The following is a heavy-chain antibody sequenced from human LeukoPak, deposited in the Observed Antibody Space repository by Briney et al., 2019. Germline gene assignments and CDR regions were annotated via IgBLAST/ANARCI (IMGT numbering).Heavy chain of an antibody. CDR3: ARGRDIVVVPANSYYFDY. V-gene: IGHV4-31*03. D-gene: IGHD2-2*01. J-gene: IGHJ4*02. Sequence: SQTPSLTCTVSGGSVSSGGYYWSWIRQHPGKGLEWIGYIYYSGSTYYNPSLKSRVTISVDTSKNQFSLKLSSVTAADTAVYYCARGRDIVVVPANSYYFDYWGQGTLVTVSS. CDR2: IYYSGST. CDR1: GGSVSSGGYY.